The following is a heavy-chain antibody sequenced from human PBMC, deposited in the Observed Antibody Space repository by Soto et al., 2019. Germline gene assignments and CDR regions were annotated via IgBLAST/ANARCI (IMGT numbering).Heavy chain of an antibody. J-gene: IGHJ3*02. V-gene: IGHV5-51*01. CDR3: ARPKYYYDSSGAPGAFDI. D-gene: IGHD3-22*01. CDR1: GYSFTSYW. CDR2: IYPGDSDT. Sequence: GESLKISCKGSGYSFTSYWIGWVRQMPGKGLEWMGIIYPGDSDTRYSPSFQGQVTISADKSISTAYLQWSSLKASDTAMYYCARPKYYYDSSGAPGAFDIWGQGTLVTVSS.